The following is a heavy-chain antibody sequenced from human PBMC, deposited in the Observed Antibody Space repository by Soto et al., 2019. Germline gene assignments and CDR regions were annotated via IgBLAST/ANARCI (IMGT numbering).Heavy chain of an antibody. D-gene: IGHD2-8*01. CDR3: AREEVDAIEGVHYHYGMDV. J-gene: IGHJ6*02. CDR1: GYAFTSYG. CDR2: ISAYNGNT. Sequence: ASVKVSCNASGYAFTSYGISWVRQAPGPGLGWMGWISAYNGNTNYAQNLQGRVTMTTDTLTSTAYMQLRSMRSDDTAVYFCAREEVDAIEGVHYHYGMDVWGQGTTVPVYS. V-gene: IGHV1-18*01.